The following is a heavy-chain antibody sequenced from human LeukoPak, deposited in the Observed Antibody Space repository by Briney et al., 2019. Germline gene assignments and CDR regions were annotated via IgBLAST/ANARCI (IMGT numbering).Heavy chain of an antibody. CDR2: MNPNSGNT. V-gene: IGHV1-8*01. CDR1: GYTFTSYN. CDR3: ARGKDSAVAGIGY. J-gene: IGHJ4*02. D-gene: IGHD6-19*01. Sequence: ASVKVSCKASGYTFTSYNINWVRPATGQRLEWMGWMNPNSGNTGYAQKFQGRFTMTRNTSISTAYMELSSLRSEDTAVYYCARGKDSAVAGIGYWGQGTLVTVSS.